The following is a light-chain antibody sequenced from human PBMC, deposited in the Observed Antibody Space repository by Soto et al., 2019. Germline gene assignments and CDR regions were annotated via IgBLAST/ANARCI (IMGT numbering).Light chain of an antibody. Sequence: QSVLTQPPSVSAAPGQKVTISCSGSASNIGSNSLSWYRQFPGSSPMLVIYDNHKRPSGISARFSASKSDTSATLVITGRRTGDEADYYCGAWDNNLSAGVFGSGTKLTVL. CDR1: ASNIGSNS. J-gene: IGLJ1*01. CDR3: GAWDNNLSAGV. CDR2: DNH. V-gene: IGLV1-51*01.